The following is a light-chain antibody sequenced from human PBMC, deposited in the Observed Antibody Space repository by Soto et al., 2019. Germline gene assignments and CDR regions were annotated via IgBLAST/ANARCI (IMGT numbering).Light chain of an antibody. J-gene: IGKJ4*01. CDR1: QTVTNTY. Sequence: EIVLTQSPGTLSLSPGERATLSCRASQTVTNTYLAWYQQKSGQAPNFLIYGASNRATGIPDRFSGSGSGTDFTLTISRLEPDDFAVYYCQQYGTFPPTFGGGTKVEI. CDR2: GAS. V-gene: IGKV3-20*01. CDR3: QQYGTFPPT.